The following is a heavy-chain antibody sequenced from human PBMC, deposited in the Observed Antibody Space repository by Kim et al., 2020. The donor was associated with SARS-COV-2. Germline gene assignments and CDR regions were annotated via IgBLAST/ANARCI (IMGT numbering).Heavy chain of an antibody. CDR1: GFSFSSFA. V-gene: IGHV3-23*01. Sequence: GGSLRLSCAASGFSFSSFAMSWVRQAPGKGLEWVSSLTPNGDNTYHTDSVRGRFTISRDNSRNTLNLQMNSLRAEDTALYYCVKNSGSSLYSALGVWGQG. D-gene: IGHD2-15*01. CDR3: VKNSGSSLYSALGV. J-gene: IGHJ6*02. CDR2: LTPNGDNT.